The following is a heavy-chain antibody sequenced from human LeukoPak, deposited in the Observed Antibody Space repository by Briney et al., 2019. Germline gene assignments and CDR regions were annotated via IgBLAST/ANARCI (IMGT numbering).Heavy chain of an antibody. Sequence: NPSETLSLTCTVSGGSISSYYWSWIRQPAGKGLEWIGRIYTSGSTNYNPSLKSRVTMSVDTSKNQFSLKLSSVTAADTAVYYCARDVGYCSSTSCPNWFDPWGQRTLVTVPS. J-gene: IGHJ5*02. D-gene: IGHD2-2*01. CDR3: ARDVGYCSSTSCPNWFDP. CDR2: IYTSGST. CDR1: GGSISSYY. V-gene: IGHV4-4*07.